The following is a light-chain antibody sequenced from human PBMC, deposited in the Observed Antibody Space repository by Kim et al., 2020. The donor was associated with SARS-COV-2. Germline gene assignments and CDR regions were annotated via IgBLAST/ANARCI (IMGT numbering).Light chain of an antibody. J-gene: IGKJ1*01. CDR2: GAS. Sequence: DIQMTQSPSSLSASVGDRVTITCRASQGINIDLELAWYQQKPGKVPNLLIYGASTLQTGVPSRFSGSGSVTDFTLTISSLQPEDVASYSCQMKNGGHWTFGPGTKVDIK. V-gene: IGKV1-27*01. CDR3: QMKNGGHWT. CDR1: QGINID.